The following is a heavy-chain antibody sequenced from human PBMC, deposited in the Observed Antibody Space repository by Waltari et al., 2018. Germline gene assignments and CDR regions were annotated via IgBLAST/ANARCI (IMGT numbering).Heavy chain of an antibody. J-gene: IGHJ4*02. CDR1: GYTFAGYY. V-gene: IGHV1-2*06. CDR2: INPNSGGT. Sequence: QVQLVQSGAEVKKPGASVKVSCKASGYTFAGYYMHWVRQAPGPGLEWMGRINPNSGGTNYAQKFQGMVTMPRDTSISTAYMALSRLRSDDTAVYYCARSFDYGDSEESDYWGQGTLVTVSS. CDR3: ARSFDYGDSEESDY. D-gene: IGHD4-17*01.